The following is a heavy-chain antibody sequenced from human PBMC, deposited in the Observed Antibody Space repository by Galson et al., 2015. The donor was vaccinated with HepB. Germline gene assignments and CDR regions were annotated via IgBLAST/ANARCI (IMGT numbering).Heavy chain of an antibody. CDR1: GGTFSSYA. CDR2: IIPIFGTA. J-gene: IGHJ4*02. CDR3: ATRYTMYSSSWYWAY. V-gene: IGHV1-69*13. Sequence: SVKVSCKASGGTFSSYAISWVRQAPGQGLEWMGGIIPIFGTANYAQKFQGRVTITADESTSTAYMELSSLRSEDTAVYYCATRYTMYSSSWYWAYWGQGTLVTVSS. D-gene: IGHD6-13*01.